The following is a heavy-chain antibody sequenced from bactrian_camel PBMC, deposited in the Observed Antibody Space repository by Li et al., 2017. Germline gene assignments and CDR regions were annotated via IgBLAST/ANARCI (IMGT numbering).Heavy chain of an antibody. V-gene: IGHV3S57*01. J-gene: IGHJ4*01. Sequence: QVQLVESGGDSVQAGGSLRLSCEASGGTYSTYRSYCMAWFRQPPGNECELVSTISTDGSTYYADSVKGRFTISLDNDKNTVYLQMNSLKPEDTAVYYCAKGRQPYYSGQYDYDYKGQGTQVTVS. CDR2: ISTDGST. D-gene: IGHD2*01. CDR3: AKGRQPYYSGQYDYDY. CDR1: GGTYSTYRSYC.